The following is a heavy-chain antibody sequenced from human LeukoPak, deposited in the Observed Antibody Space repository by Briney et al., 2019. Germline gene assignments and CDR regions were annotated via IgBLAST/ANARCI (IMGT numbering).Heavy chain of an antibody. CDR2: LSRRSSTI. CDR3: ARAYRYYSPFDY. D-gene: IGHD5-18*01. CDR1: GFIFSDYN. V-gene: IGHV3-48*01. Sequence: GGSLRLSCAAPGFIFSDYNLHWVRQAPGRGLEWVSYLSRRSSTIYYADSLKGRITTSRDDATNSLYLQMNSLRGEDTAVYYCARAYRYYSPFDYWGQGTLVTVSS. J-gene: IGHJ4*02.